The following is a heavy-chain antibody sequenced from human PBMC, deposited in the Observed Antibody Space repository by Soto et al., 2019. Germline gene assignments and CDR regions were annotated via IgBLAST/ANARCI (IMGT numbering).Heavy chain of an antibody. CDR2: MNPNSGNT. J-gene: IGHJ3*02. CDR1: GYTFTSYD. CDR3: ARRVDSSSFADI. Sequence: ASVKVSCKASGYTFTSYDINWVRQATGQGLEWMGWMNPNSGNTGYAQKFQGRVTMTRNTSISTAYMELSSLRSEDTAVYYCARRVDSSSFADIWGQGTMVTVSS. D-gene: IGHD6-6*01. V-gene: IGHV1-8*01.